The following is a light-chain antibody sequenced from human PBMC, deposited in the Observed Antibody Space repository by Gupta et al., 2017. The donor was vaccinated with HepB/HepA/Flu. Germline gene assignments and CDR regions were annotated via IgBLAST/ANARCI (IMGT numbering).Light chain of an antibody. CDR1: SSNIGNNA. J-gene: IGLJ2*01. Sequence: QSVLTQPPSVSEAPRQRVTISCSGSSSNIGNNAVNWYQQLPGKAPKLLIYYDDLLPSGVSDRFSGSKSGTSASRANSGLQSEDEADYYCAAWDDSLNGLVFGGGTKLTVL. CDR2: YDD. V-gene: IGLV1-36*01. CDR3: AAWDDSLNGLV.